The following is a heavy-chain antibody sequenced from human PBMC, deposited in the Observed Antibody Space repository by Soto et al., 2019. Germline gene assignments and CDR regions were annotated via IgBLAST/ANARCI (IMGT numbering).Heavy chain of an antibody. CDR2: ISAYNGNT. Sequence: GASVKVSCKASGYTFTSYGISWVRQAPGQGLEWMGWISAYNGNTNYAQKLQGRVTMTTDTSTSTAYMELRSLRSDDTAVYYCARDRRLGFYYYYGMDVWGQGTTVTVSS. V-gene: IGHV1-18*01. D-gene: IGHD3-22*01. CDR3: ARDRRLGFYYYYGMDV. CDR1: GYTFTSYG. J-gene: IGHJ6*02.